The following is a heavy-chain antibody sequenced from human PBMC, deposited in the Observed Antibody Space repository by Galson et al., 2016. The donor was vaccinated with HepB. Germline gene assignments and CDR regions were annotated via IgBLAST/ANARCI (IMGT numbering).Heavy chain of an antibody. V-gene: IGHV3-23*01. CDR3: VKDFRSCGGGDCYGWFDP. CDR2: IRNSGSNT. J-gene: IGHJ5*02. CDR1: GFTFSNFA. D-gene: IGHD2-21*02. Sequence: SLRLSCAASGFTFSNFAMNWVRQAPGKGLEWVSSIRNSGSNTYYADSVKGRFTISRDNSKNTLFLQMNNLSADDTAVYYCVKDFRSCGGGDCYGWFDPWGQGILVTVSS.